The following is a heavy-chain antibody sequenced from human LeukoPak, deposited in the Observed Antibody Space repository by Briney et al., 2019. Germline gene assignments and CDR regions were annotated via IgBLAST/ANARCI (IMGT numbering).Heavy chain of an antibody. CDR2: IIPIFGTA. Sequence: GASVKVSCKASGGTFSSYAISWVRQAPGQGLEWMGGIIPIFGTANYAQKFQGRVTITADESTSTAYMELSSLRSEDTAVYYCARGGVGDDSSGYYYYYYYYYMDVWGKGTTVTISS. CDR3: ARGGVGDDSSGYYYYYYYYYMDV. J-gene: IGHJ6*03. D-gene: IGHD3-22*01. V-gene: IGHV1-69*13. CDR1: GGTFSSYA.